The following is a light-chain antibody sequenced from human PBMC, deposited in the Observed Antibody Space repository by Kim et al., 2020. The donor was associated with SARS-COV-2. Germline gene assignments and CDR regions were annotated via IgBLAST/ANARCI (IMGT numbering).Light chain of an antibody. Sequence: ATDKTATITSNGDKLGYKYASWYQQRPGHSPVVGMYKDAKRPSGIPERFSGSNSGNTAILTISGNQAMDEADYYCQAWDSSTVVFGGGTQLTVL. CDR1: KLGYKY. J-gene: IGLJ2*01. V-gene: IGLV3-1*01. CDR3: QAWDSSTVV. CDR2: KDA.